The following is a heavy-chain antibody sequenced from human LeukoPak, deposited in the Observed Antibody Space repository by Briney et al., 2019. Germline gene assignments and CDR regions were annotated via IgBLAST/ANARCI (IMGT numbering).Heavy chain of an antibody. D-gene: IGHD4-17*01. Sequence: GGSLRLSCAASGFTFRSYAMSWVRQAPGKGLEWVSAISGGGRTYYADSVNGRFTISRDNSKNTLDLQMDSLRAEDTAVYYCARRKYGDYCFDYWGQGTLVTVSS. CDR3: ARRKYGDYCFDY. CDR2: ISGGGRT. CDR1: GFTFRSYA. V-gene: IGHV3-23*01. J-gene: IGHJ4*02.